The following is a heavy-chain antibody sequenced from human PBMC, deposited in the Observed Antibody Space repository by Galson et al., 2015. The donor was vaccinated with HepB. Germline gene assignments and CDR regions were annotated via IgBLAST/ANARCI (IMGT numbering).Heavy chain of an antibody. J-gene: IGHJ3*02. CDR3: ATVVVVASGAFDI. CDR2: ISSSSSYT. D-gene: IGHD2-15*01. CDR1: GFTFSDYY. V-gene: IGHV3-11*03. Sequence: SLRLSCAASGFTFSDYYMSWIRQAPGKGLEWVSYISSSSSYTNYADSVKGRFTISRDNAKNSLYLQMNSLRAEDTAVYYCATVVVVASGAFDIWGQGTMVTVSS.